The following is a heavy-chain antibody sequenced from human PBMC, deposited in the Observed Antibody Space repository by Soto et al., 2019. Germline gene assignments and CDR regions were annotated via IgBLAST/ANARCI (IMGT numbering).Heavy chain of an antibody. CDR2: ISAYNGNI. CDR1: GYTFTSYG. J-gene: IGHJ5*02. D-gene: IGHD6-19*01. CDR3: ARDSPYSSGWYAGFDP. V-gene: IGHV1-18*01. Sequence: QVQLVQSGAEVKKPGASVKVSCKASGYTFTSYGISWVRQDPGQGLERMGWISAYNGNIKYAQKRQGRVTITTDISSRTGFMELRSLRSDDTAVYYCARDSPYSSGWYAGFDPLGQGALVTVS.